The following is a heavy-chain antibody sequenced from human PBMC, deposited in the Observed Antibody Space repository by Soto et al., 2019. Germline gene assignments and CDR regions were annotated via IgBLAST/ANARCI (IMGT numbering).Heavy chain of an antibody. Sequence: ASVKVSCTASGYTFTSYAMHWVRKALGQRLEWIGWINAGNGNTKYSQKFQGRVTITRDTSASTAYMELSSLRSEDTAVYYCARDSDFWSGYLGAYYYYDMDVWGQGTTVTVSS. CDR1: GYTFTSYA. J-gene: IGHJ6*01. CDR3: ARDSDFWSGYLGAYYYYDMDV. D-gene: IGHD3-3*01. V-gene: IGHV1-3*01. CDR2: INAGNGNT.